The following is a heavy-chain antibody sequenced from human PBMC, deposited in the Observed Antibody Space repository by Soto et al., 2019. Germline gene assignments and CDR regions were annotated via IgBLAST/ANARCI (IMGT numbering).Heavy chain of an antibody. CDR1: GDSISNSGNY. V-gene: IGHV4-39*01. CDR2: MDYSGDT. J-gene: IGHJ6*02. D-gene: IGHD3-10*01. CDR3: ARAPGGYYYYYGMDV. Sequence: SETLSLTCSVSGDSISNSGNYWGWIRRPPGKGLEWIGTMDYSGDTSYNPSLRSRVTISADTSKNQFSLRLSSVSVADTAVYYCARAPGGYYYYYGMDVWGQGTTVTVSS.